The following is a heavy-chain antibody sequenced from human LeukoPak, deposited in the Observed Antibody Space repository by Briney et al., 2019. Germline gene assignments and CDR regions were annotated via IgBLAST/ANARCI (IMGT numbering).Heavy chain of an antibody. CDR3: ATSSYSGSYYGSFDI. J-gene: IGHJ3*02. CDR2: IIPIFGTA. CDR1: GGTFSSYA. V-gene: IGHV1-69*05. Sequence: SVKASCKASGGTFSSYAISWVRQAPGQGLEWMGRIIPIFGTANYAQKFQGRVTITTDESTSTAYMELSSLRSEDTAVYYCATSSYSGSYYGSFDIWGQGTMVTVSS. D-gene: IGHD1-26*01.